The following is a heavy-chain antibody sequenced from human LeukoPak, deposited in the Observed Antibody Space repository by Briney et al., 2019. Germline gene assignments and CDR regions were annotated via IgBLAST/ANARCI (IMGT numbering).Heavy chain of an antibody. CDR3: ARAGTGFN. V-gene: IGHV1-8*01. Sequence: GASAKVSCKASGYTFTSYDINWVRQATGRGLEWMGWMNPNSGDTGYAQKFQGRVIMTRNTSVSTAYMELSSLRSEDTAVYYCARAGTGFNWGQGTLVTVSS. D-gene: IGHD3-10*01. CDR2: MNPNSGDT. J-gene: IGHJ4*02. CDR1: GYTFTSYD.